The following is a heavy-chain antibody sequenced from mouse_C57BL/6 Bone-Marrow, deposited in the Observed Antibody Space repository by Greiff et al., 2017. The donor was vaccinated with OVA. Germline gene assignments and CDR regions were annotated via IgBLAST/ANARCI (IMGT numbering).Heavy chain of an antibody. Sequence: VQVVASGPGLVAPSQSLSITCTVSGFSLPSYAISWVRQPPGKGLEWLGAIWTGGGTNFNSALKSRLSISKDNSKSQVLLKMNSLRTDDTARYYCARNPDYYDSSYSAMDYQGHGTSVTVSS. V-gene: IGHV2-9-1*01. CDR1: GFSLPSYA. D-gene: IGHD1-1*01. J-gene: IGHJ4*01. CDR3: ARNPDYYDSSYSAMDY. CDR2: IWTGGGT.